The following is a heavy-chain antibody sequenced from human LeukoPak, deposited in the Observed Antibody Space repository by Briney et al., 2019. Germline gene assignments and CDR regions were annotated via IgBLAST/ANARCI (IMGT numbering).Heavy chain of an antibody. V-gene: IGHV4-4*02. J-gene: IGHJ4*02. CDR2: IYHSGST. Sequence: SETPSLTCAVSGGSISSSNWWSWVRQPPGKRLEWIGEIYHSGSTNYNPSLKSRVTISVDKSKNQFSLKLSSVTAADTAVYYCARSLYSSGWTPYFDYWGQGTLVTVSS. CDR3: ARSLYSSGWTPYFDY. CDR1: GGSISSSNW. D-gene: IGHD6-19*01.